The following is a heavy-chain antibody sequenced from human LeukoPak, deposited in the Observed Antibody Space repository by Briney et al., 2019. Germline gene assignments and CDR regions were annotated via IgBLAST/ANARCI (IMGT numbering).Heavy chain of an antibody. V-gene: IGHV3-15*01. J-gene: IGHJ4*02. Sequence: GGSLRLSCVVSGFTFYNAWMNWVRQAPGKGLEWVGRITSKTDGGTTDFAAPVKGRFTISREDSEGTVYLQMNSLKTEDTAVYYCNTDRPYDSGISFDNWGQGTLVTVSS. CDR1: GFTFYNAW. D-gene: IGHD3-10*01. CDR2: ITSKTDGGTT. CDR3: NTDRPYDSGISFDN.